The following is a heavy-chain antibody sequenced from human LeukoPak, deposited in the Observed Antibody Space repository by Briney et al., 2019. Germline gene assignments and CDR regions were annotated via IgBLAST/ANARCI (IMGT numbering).Heavy chain of an antibody. CDR3: ASEQQLVHNAFDI. J-gene: IGHJ3*02. CDR1: GGSISSSSYY. Sequence: SETLSLACTVSGGSISSSSYYWGWIRQPPGKGLEWIGSIYYSGSTYYNPSLKSRVTISVDTSKNQFSLKLSSVTAADTAVYYCASEQQLVHNAFDIWGQGTMVTVSS. V-gene: IGHV4-39*07. D-gene: IGHD6-13*01. CDR2: IYYSGST.